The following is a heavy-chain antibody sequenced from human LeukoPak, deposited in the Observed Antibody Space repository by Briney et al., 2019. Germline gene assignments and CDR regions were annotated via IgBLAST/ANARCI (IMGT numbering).Heavy chain of an antibody. CDR1: GGTFSSYA. J-gene: IGHJ4*02. CDR2: IIPIFGTA. D-gene: IGHD4-23*01. Sequence: SVTVSCKASGGTFSSYAISWVRQAPGQGLEWMGGIIPIFGTANYAQKFQGRVTITADESTSTAYMELSSLRSEDTAVYYCARSPVYGGNSVGYFDYWGQGTLVTVSS. V-gene: IGHV1-69*13. CDR3: ARSPVYGGNSVGYFDY.